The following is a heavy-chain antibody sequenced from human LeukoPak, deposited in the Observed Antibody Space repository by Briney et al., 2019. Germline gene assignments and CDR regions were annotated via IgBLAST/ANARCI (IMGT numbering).Heavy chain of an antibody. D-gene: IGHD3-10*01. CDR3: AKSEGIDY. V-gene: IGHV3-23*01. Sequence: GGSLRLSCAASGFTFNSYAMSWVRQAPGKGLEWVSAIGGSGSSTYYTDSVKGRFTISRDNSKNTLYLQMNSLRAEDTAVYYCAKSEGIDYWGQGTLVTVSS. J-gene: IGHJ4*02. CDR1: GFTFNSYA. CDR2: IGGSGSST.